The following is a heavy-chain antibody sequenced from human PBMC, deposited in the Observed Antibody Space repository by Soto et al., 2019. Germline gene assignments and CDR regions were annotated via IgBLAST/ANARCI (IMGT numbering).Heavy chain of an antibody. D-gene: IGHD6-19*01. J-gene: IGHJ1*01. V-gene: IGHV3-23*01. Sequence: GGSLRLSCAASGFTFSSYAMSWVRQAPGKGLEWVSAISGSGGSTYYADSVKGRFTISRDNSKNTLYLQMNSLRAEDTAVYYCAKGVPGIAVAGTGYFQHWGKGTLVTVSS. CDR3: AKGVPGIAVAGTGYFQH. CDR1: GFTFSSYA. CDR2: ISGSGGST.